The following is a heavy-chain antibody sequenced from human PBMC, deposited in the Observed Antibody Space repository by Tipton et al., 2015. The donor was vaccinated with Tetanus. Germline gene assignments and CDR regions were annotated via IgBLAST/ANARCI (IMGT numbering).Heavy chain of an antibody. J-gene: IGHJ4*02. V-gene: IGHV4-61*08. CDR3: ARANYDFPKKGPFDS. Sequence: LRLSCTVSGGSVRSGDYQWNWIRQPPGKGLEWLAYISYSGSTNSNYALKSRITISRDTSKNQISLKLTSVTAADTAVYYCARANYDFPKKGPFDSWGQGSLVIVSS. CDR1: GGSVRSGDYQ. D-gene: IGHD3-3*01. CDR2: ISYSGST.